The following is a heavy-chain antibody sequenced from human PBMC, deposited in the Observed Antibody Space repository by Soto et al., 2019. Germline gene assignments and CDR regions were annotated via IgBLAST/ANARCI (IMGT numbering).Heavy chain of an antibody. D-gene: IGHD3-16*01. CDR1: GFTFSSYG. Sequence: VQLVESGGGVVQPGRSLRLSCAASGFTFSSYGMHWVRQAPGKGLEWVSSISSSSSYIYYADSVKGRFTISRDNAKNSLYLQMNSLRAEDTAVYYCARDRLEHYYFDYWGQGTLVTVSS. V-gene: IGHV3-21*01. CDR3: ARDRLEHYYFDY. J-gene: IGHJ4*02. CDR2: ISSSSSYI.